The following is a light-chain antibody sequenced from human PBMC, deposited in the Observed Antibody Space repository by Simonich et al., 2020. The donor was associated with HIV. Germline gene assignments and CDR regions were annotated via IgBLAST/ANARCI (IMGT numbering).Light chain of an antibody. CDR1: QSVLYSSNNKNY. CDR2: WAS. J-gene: IGKJ1*01. V-gene: IGKV4-1*01. Sequence: DIVMTQSPDSLAVSLGERATINCNSSQSVLYSSNNKNYLLWYQQKPGQHPNLLIYWASTRESGVPDRLSGSGSGTDFTLTISSLQAEDVAVYYCQQYYSTPRTFGQGTKVEIK. CDR3: QQYYSTPRT.